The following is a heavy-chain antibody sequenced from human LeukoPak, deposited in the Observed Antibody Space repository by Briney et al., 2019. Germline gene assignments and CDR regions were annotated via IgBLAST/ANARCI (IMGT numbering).Heavy chain of an antibody. CDR2: IYYSGST. J-gene: IGHJ6*02. Sequence: SETLSLTCTVSGGSISSYYWSWIRQPSGKGLEWIGYIYYSGSTNYNPSLKSRVTISVDTSKNQFSLKLSSVTAADTAVYYCSGFGELLSREDYYYYGMDVWGQGTTVTVSS. CDR3: SGFGELLSREDYYYYGMDV. D-gene: IGHD3-10*01. CDR1: GGSISSYY. V-gene: IGHV4-59*08.